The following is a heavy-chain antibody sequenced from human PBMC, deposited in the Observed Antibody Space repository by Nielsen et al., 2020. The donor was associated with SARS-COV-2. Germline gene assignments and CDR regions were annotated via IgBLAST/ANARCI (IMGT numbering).Heavy chain of an antibody. V-gene: IGHV3-23*01. CDR1: GFTFGTYT. CDR2: ILGSGAAT. CDR3: AKDRIPDGLWEIDY. J-gene: IGHJ4*02. Sequence: GGSLRLSCTVSGFTFGTYTISWVRQPPGKGLQWVAGILGSGAATFYADSVKGRFTVSRDNSMNTVYLEMSRLRSEDTALHFCAKDRIPDGLWEIDYWGQGTRVTVSS. D-gene: IGHD1-14*01.